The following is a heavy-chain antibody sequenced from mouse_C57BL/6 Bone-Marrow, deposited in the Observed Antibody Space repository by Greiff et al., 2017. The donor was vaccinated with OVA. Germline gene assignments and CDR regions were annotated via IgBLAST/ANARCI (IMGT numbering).Heavy chain of an antibody. CDR3: ARDWDAMDY. D-gene: IGHD4-1*01. Sequence: VQLQQPGAELVRPGSSVKLSCKASGYTFTSYWMDWVKQRPGQGLEWIGNIYPSDSETNYNQKFKDKATLTVDKSSSTAYMQLSSLTSEDSAVYYCARDWDAMDYWGQGTSVTVSS. CDR1: GYTFTSYW. J-gene: IGHJ4*01. CDR2: IYPSDSET. V-gene: IGHV1-61*01.